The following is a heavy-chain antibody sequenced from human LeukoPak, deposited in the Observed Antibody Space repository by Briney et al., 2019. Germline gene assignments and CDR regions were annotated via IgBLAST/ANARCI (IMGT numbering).Heavy chain of an antibody. CDR1: GYTFTSYY. Sequence: ASVKVSCKASGYTFTSYYMHWVRQAPGQGLEWMGIINPSGGSTTYAQKFQGRVTMTRDTSTRTVYMELSSLRSEDTAVYYCARLWREVIMLVVVNDAFDMWGQGTMVTVSS. CDR2: INPSGGST. D-gene: IGHD3-10*01. J-gene: IGHJ3*02. CDR3: ARLWREVIMLVVVNDAFDM. V-gene: IGHV1-46*01.